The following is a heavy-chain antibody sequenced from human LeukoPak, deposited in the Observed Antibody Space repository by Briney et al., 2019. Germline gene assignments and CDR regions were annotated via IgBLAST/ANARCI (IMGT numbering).Heavy chain of an antibody. CDR2: LTSSSSYK. CDR1: GFTFNDYT. V-gene: IGHV3-21*01. Sequence: GGSLRLSCAASGFTFNDYTMTWVRQAPGKGLEWVSSLTSSSSYKFYADSMKGRFTISRDDAKYSLYLQMNSLRAEDTAVYYCARVSGEYRDYWGQGTLVTVSS. CDR3: ARVSGEYRDY. D-gene: IGHD4-17*01. J-gene: IGHJ4*02.